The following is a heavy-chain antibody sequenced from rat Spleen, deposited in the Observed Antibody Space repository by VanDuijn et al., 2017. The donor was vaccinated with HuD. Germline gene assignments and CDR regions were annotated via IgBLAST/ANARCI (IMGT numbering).Heavy chain of an antibody. Sequence: EVQLVESDGGLVQPGRSLKLSCAASGFTFSDYYMAWVRQAPTKGLEWVATISYDGSSTYYRDSVKGRFTISRYNAKSTLYLQMDSLRSEDTATYYCARRGILWGWYFDCWGPGTMVTVSS. D-gene: IGHD1-7*01. CDR1: GFTFSDYY. CDR3: ARRGILWGWYFDC. V-gene: IGHV5-29*01. J-gene: IGHJ1*01. CDR2: ISYDGSST.